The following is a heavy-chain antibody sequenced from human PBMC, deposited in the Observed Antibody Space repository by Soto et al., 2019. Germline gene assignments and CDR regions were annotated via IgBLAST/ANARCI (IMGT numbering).Heavy chain of an antibody. V-gene: IGHV3-30*18. CDR3: ANLGGGYCTSTDCPDY. J-gene: IGHJ4*02. CDR1: GFPFRSYG. CDR2: ISYDDRNK. Sequence: GGSQRLSCTASGFPFRSYGMHWVRQAPGKGLEWVAVISYDDRNKYYADSVKGRFTISRDNSKNTLYLQMNSLRAEDTAVYYCANLGGGYCTSTDCPDYWGQGTLVTVSS. D-gene: IGHD2-2*01.